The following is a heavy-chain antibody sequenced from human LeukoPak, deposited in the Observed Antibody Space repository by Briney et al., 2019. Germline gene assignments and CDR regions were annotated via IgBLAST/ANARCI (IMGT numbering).Heavy chain of an antibody. J-gene: IGHJ4*02. D-gene: IGHD6-13*01. CDR1: GFTFDDYA. CDR3: AKGSEYSSSWIDAFDI. Sequence: GGSLRLSCAASGFTFDDYAMHWVRHAPGKGLEWVSGISWNSGSIGHADSVKGRFTISRDNAKNSLYLQMNSLRAEGTALYYCAKGSEYSSSWIDAFDIWGQGTLVTVSS. V-gene: IGHV3-9*01. CDR2: ISWNSGSI.